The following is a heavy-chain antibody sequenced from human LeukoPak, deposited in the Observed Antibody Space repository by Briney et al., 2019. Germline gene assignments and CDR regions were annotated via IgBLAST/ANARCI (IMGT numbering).Heavy chain of an antibody. CDR1: GGSISSSGSY. CDR2: LYYSGN. V-gene: IGHV4-39*07. Sequence: QSSETLSLTCTVSGGSISSSGSYWGWIRQPPGKGLEWIGSLYYSGNIYNPSLKSRVTISVDTSKKQLYLNLTSVNAADTAMYYCARVMAARREDLNWFDTWGQGTLVTVSS. D-gene: IGHD6-6*01. J-gene: IGHJ5*02. CDR3: ARVMAARREDLNWFDT.